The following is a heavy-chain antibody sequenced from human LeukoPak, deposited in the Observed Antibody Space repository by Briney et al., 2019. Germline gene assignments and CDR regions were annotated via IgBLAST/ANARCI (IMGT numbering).Heavy chain of an antibody. V-gene: IGHV4-59*11. D-gene: IGHD3-3*01. CDR1: GGSISSHY. Sequence: SETLSLTCTVSGGSISSHYWSWIRQPPGKGLEWIGYIYYSGSTNYNPSLKSRVTISVDTSKNQFSLKLSSVTAADTAVYYCARGGDYDFWSGYYPFDYWGQGTLVTVSS. CDR3: ARGGDYDFWSGYYPFDY. CDR2: IYYSGST. J-gene: IGHJ4*02.